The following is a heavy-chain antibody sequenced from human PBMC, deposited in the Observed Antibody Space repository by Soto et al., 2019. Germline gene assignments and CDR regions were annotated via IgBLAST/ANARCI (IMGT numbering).Heavy chain of an antibody. D-gene: IGHD3-10*01. CDR1: GYTFTNYD. CDR3: TRAQFEFGSYFGLDV. J-gene: IGHJ6*02. Sequence: QVHLVQSGAEVKQPGASVRVSCKASGYTFTNYDITWVRQATGQGLEWMGWMNPDSENTGSPQKFQGRVTMTVNTSITTVYTGLTSLRSEDTPVYYCTRAQFEFGSYFGLDVWGQGTTVTVSS. CDR2: MNPDSENT. V-gene: IGHV1-8*01.